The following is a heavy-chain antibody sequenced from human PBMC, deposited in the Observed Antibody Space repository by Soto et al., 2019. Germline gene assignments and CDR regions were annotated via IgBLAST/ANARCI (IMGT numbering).Heavy chain of an antibody. V-gene: IGHV3-7*01. CDR3: AVYDVF. Sequence: EVQLVASGGDLVQPGGSLTLSCAASGLTFTHYWMSWVRQAPGKGLEWVADINGDGSGKYYVDSVKGRFTISRDNSQNSVYLHMSGLRVEDTAISYCAVYDVFWDPGTMVTVSS. D-gene: IGHD3-22*01. CDR1: GLTFTHYW. J-gene: IGHJ3*01. CDR2: INGDGSGK.